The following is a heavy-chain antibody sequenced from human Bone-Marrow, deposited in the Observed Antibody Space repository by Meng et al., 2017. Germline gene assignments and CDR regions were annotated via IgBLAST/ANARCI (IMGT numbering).Heavy chain of an antibody. D-gene: IGHD1-26*01. Sequence: QVQLQESGPGLVKPSGTLSLTCAVASVSISSTNWWGWVRQPPGKGLEWIGEIHQDGYTNYSPSLKSRVTISVDKSRNQFSLKLNSVTAADTAVYYCSVGELLPTWFDPWGQGTLVTVSS. J-gene: IGHJ5*02. CDR1: SVSISSTNW. CDR2: IHQDGYT. CDR3: SVGELLPTWFDP. V-gene: IGHV4-4*02.